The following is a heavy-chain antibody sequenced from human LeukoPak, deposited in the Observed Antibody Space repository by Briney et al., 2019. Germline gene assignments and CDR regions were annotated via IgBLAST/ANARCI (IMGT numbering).Heavy chain of an antibody. Sequence: SQTPSLTRTLSGGSPSSSSFYWGWIRQPPGKGLGWIGSIYDSGSTYYNPSLKSRVTISVDTSKNQFSLQMTSVTAADTAVYFCARPYSSRWSFFWSIWGQGTLVTVSS. CDR2: IYDSGST. J-gene: IGHJ4*02. CDR3: ARPYSSRWSFFWSI. D-gene: IGHD6-13*01. V-gene: IGHV4-39*01. CDR1: GGSPSSSSFY.